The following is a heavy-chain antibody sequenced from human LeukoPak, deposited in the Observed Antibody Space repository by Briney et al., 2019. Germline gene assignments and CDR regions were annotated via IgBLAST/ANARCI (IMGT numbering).Heavy chain of an antibody. Sequence: SETLSLTCSVSGDSISSSGYYWAWIRQSPGKGLEWIGSVSYRGGTYNNPSLKTRITMSVDSSKNQFSLKLSSVTAADTAVYYCARGGEGYNWAGYYCYMDVWGKGTTVTVSS. V-gene: IGHV4-39*07. CDR3: ARGGEGYNWAGYYCYMDV. CDR2: VSYRGGT. D-gene: IGHD5-24*01. CDR1: GDSISSSGYY. J-gene: IGHJ6*03.